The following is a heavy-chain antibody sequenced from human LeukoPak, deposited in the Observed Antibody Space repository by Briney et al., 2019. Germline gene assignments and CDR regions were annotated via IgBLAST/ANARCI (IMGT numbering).Heavy chain of an antibody. CDR2: IRNDGSTK. J-gene: IGHJ4*02. Sequence: GGSLRLSCAAPGFTFSSYGMHWVRQAPGKGLEWVAFIRNDGSTKFYADSVKGRFTISRDNSENTLYVQMNSLRAEDTAVYYCAKDLPAAYFDYWGQGTLVTVSS. D-gene: IGHD2-2*01. CDR1: GFTFSSYG. V-gene: IGHV3-30*02. CDR3: AKDLPAAYFDY.